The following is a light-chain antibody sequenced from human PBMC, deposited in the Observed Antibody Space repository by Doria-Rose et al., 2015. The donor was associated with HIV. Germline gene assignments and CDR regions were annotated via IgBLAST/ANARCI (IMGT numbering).Light chain of an antibody. CDR3: QQTYSSPPWT. J-gene: IGKJ1*01. Sequence: QSPSSLSASIGDRVTITCRASQTVSTYLNWFQQEPGKAPKLLIYAASRLQSGVPSRFSGSGSGTDFTLTISGLQPGDFTTYYCQQTYSSPPWTVGQGTKFE. V-gene: IGKV1-39*01. CDR2: AAS. CDR1: QTVSTY.